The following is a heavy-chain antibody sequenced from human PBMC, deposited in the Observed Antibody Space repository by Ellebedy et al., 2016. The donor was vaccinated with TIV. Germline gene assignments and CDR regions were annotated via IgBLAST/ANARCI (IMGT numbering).Heavy chain of an antibody. CDR2: IKQDGSVK. CDR3: ARDSSSVYYYYMDV. V-gene: IGHV3-7*01. Sequence: GGSLRLSXAASGFTFSSYWMNWVRQAPGKGLEWVANIKQDGSVKYYVDSVKGRFTISRDNAKNSLYLQMNTLRAEDTAVYYCARDSSSVYYYYMDVWGKGTTVTVSS. D-gene: IGHD6-6*01. J-gene: IGHJ6*03. CDR1: GFTFSSYW.